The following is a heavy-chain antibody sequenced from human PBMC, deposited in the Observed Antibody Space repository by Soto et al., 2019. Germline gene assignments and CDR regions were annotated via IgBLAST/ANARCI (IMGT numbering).Heavy chain of an antibody. J-gene: IGHJ6*02. Sequence: EVQLVESGGGLVQPGGSLRLSCAASGLTFSVYWMHWVRQAPGKGLVWVSRIDSDGSTTSYADSVKGRFTISRDNAKSMLYLQMNSLRAEDTAVYYCARPGYSNYGPGVDVWGQGTTVTVSS. CDR1: GLTFSVYW. CDR3: ARPGYSNYGPGVDV. D-gene: IGHD4-4*01. CDR2: IDSDGSTT. V-gene: IGHV3-74*01.